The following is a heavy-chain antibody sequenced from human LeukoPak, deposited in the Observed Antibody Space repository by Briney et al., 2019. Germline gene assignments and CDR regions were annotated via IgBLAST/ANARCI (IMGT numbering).Heavy chain of an antibody. D-gene: IGHD2-8*02. J-gene: IGHJ4*02. CDR1: GFTIRSYW. CDR2: IKQGGSEK. V-gene: IGHV3-7*03. CDR3: VTYSTGLYKGLEF. Sequence: PGGSLRLSCAASGFTIRSYWMSWVRQAPGKGLEWVANIKQGGSEKYYVDSVKGRFTFSRDNAQNSLYLQMSSLRVEDTAVYYCVTYSTGLYKGLEFWGQGTQVTVSS.